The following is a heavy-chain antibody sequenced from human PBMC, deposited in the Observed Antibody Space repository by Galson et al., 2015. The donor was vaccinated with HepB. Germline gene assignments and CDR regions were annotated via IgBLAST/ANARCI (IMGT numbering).Heavy chain of an antibody. CDR2: IFGNDDK. CDR3: AHVTAYDFWGDYPSTFDY. J-gene: IGHJ4*02. CDR1: GFSLSNSKVG. D-gene: IGHD3-3*01. V-gene: IGHV2-5*01. Sequence: PALVKPTQTLTLTCTFSGFSLSNSKVGVGWIRQPPEKALEWLALIFGNDDKRYSPSLKSRLSITKDTSKNQVVLTMTNMDPVDTATYYCAHVTAYDFWGDYPSTFDYWGRGTLVTVSS.